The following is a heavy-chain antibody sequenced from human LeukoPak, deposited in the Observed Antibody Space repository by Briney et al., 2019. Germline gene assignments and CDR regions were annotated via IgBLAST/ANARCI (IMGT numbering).Heavy chain of an antibody. CDR2: ISGSRGST. Sequence: GGSLRLSCAASGFNFSCYAMLGAPHATGRAGEWFSGISGSRGSTYYADSVKGRFTISRDNSKTTLYLQMYSLRAEDTAVHYCYCIANDFSTYWGQGTLVTVSS. J-gene: IGHJ4*02. CDR1: GFNFSCYA. CDR3: YCIANDFSTY. D-gene: IGHD4-11*01. V-gene: IGHV3-23*01.